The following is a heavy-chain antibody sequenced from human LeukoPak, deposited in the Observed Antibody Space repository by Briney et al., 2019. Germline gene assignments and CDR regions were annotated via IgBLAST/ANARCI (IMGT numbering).Heavy chain of an antibody. CDR1: GFTFSSYS. CDR2: ISSSSSYI. V-gene: IGHV3-21*01. CDR3: ARESSGWFPFDY. Sequence: GGSLRLSCAASGFTFSSYSMNWVRQAPGKGLEWVSSISSSSSYIYYADSVKGRFTISRDNAKNSLYLQMNSLRAEDTAVYYCARESSGWFPFDYGGQGTLVTVSS. D-gene: IGHD6-19*01. J-gene: IGHJ4*02.